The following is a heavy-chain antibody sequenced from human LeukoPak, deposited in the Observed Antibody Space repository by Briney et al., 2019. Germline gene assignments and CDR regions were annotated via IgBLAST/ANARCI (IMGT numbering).Heavy chain of an antibody. D-gene: IGHD3-10*01. CDR1: GYTFTGYY. CDR2: INPNSGGT. J-gene: IGHJ4*02. V-gene: IGHV1-2*02. Sequence: GASVKVSCKASGYTFTGYYMHWVRQAPGQGLEWMGWINPNSGGTNYAQKFQGRVTMTRDTSISTAYMELSRLKSDDTAVYYCASAPQLLWFGEQYFLAYWGQGTLVTVSS. CDR3: ASAPQLLWFGEQYFLAY.